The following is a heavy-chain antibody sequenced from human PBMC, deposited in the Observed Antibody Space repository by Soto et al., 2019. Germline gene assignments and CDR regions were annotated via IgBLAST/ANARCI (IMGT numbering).Heavy chain of an antibody. V-gene: IGHV3-74*03. CDR3: ARGPHYSNLDY. D-gene: IGHD4-4*01. CDR1: GLTFRSYW. Sequence: PGGSLRLSCAASGLTFRSYWMHWVRQAPGKGLVWVSRINTDGSVAMYVDSVKGRFTISRDNAKNTLYLHMNSLRAEDTAVYYCARGPHYSNLDYWGQGTLVTVSS. CDR2: INTDGSVA. J-gene: IGHJ4*02.